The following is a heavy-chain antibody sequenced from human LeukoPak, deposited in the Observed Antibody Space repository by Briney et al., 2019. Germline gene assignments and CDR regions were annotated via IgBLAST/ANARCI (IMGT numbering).Heavy chain of an antibody. V-gene: IGHV4-61*02. CDR1: GGSISSGSYY. CDR2: IYTSGST. Sequence: PSETLSLTCTVSGGSISSGSYYWSWIRQPAGKGLEWIGRIYTSGSTNYNPSLKSRVTISVDTSKNQFSLKLSSVTAADTAVYYCARTVRNWGSPTAGQAFDIWGQGTMVTVSS. CDR3: ARTVRNWGSPTAGQAFDI. D-gene: IGHD7-27*01. J-gene: IGHJ3*02.